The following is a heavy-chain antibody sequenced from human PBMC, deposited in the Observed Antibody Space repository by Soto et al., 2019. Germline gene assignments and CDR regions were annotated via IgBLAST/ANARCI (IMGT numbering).Heavy chain of an antibody. CDR1: GDSVSSNSAA. J-gene: IGHJ6*02. D-gene: IGHD1-26*01. V-gene: IGHV6-1*01. Sequence: SQTLSLTCAISGDSVSSNSAAWNWIRQSPSRGLEWLGRTYYRSKWYNDYAVSVKSRITINPDTSKNQFSLQLNSVTPEDTAVYYCARDPYSGSYPYHYYYGMDVWGQGTTVTVSS. CDR3: ARDPYSGSYPYHYYYGMDV. CDR2: TYYRSKWYN.